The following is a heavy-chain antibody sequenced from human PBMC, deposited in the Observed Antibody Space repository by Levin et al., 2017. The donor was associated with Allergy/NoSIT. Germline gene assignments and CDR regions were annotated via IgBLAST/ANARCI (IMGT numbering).Heavy chain of an antibody. Sequence: GGSLRLSCGTSGFTFNRNGMHWVRQAPGKGLEWVASISYDGSTKYYGDSVKGRLTISRDNRRNTLYLQMNSLGAEDTAVYYCAKESPRVRDFDNWGQGTLVIVSS. CDR2: ISYDGSTK. V-gene: IGHV3-30*18. D-gene: IGHD3-10*01. CDR3: AKESPRVRDFDN. J-gene: IGHJ4*02. CDR1: GFTFNRNG.